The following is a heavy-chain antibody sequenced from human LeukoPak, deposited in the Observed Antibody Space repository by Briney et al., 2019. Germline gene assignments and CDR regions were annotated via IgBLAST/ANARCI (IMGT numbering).Heavy chain of an antibody. CDR1: GGSISIYY. Sequence: SETLSLTCSVSGGSISIYYWSWIRQPAGKGLEWIGHIYTSGSTNYNPSLKSRVTMSVDTSKNQFSLKLSSVTAAATAVYYCARGPTTVTRAFDYWGQGTLVTVSS. J-gene: IGHJ4*02. V-gene: IGHV4-4*07. D-gene: IGHD4-17*01. CDR3: ARGPTTVTRAFDY. CDR2: IYTSGST.